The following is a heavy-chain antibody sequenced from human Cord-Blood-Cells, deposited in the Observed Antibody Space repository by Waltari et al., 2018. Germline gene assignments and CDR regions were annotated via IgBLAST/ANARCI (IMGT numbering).Heavy chain of an antibody. V-gene: IGHV4-34*01. Sequence: VQLQQWGAGLLKPSETLSLTCAVYGGSFSGYYWSWIRQPPGKGVEWIGEIKHSGSTNDDPSLESRVTRSVDASKSQFSLKLSSVTAADTAVYYCARSSSIAARGWDYWGQGTLVTGSS. J-gene: IGHJ4*02. CDR1: GGSFSGYY. CDR3: ARSSSIAARGWDY. D-gene: IGHD6-6*01. CDR2: IKHSGST.